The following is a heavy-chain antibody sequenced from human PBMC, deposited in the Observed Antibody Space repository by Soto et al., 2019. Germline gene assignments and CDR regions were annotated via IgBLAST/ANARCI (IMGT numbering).Heavy chain of an antibody. CDR3: AKNDDHGSSYHGMDV. Sequence: NPSETLSLTCTVSGGYINSYYWNWIRQPPGKGLEWIGYIYYSGSTNYNPSLKSRVVISVDTSKNQFSLKLRSVTAADTAMYYCAKNDDHGSSYHGMDVWGQGTTVTVSS. V-gene: IGHV4-59*01. CDR1: GGYINSYY. D-gene: IGHD4-17*01. CDR2: IYYSGST. J-gene: IGHJ6*01.